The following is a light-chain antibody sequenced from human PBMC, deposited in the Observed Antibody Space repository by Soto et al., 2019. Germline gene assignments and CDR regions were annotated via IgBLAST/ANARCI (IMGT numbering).Light chain of an antibody. CDR3: QQYKDWFSLT. Sequence: EIVMTQSPATLSVSPGETVTLSCRASQSVSTKSAWYQQRPGQAPRLLIYGASTRATGIPARFSGSGSGTEFTPTISTLQPEDFAVYFCQQYKDWFSLTFGQGTRLEIK. J-gene: IGKJ5*01. V-gene: IGKV3-15*01. CDR2: GAS. CDR1: QSVSTK.